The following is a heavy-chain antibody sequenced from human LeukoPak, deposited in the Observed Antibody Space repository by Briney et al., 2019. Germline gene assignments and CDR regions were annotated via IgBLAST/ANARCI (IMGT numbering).Heavy chain of an antibody. Sequence: ASVKVSCKASGGTFSSYAISWVRQAPGQGLEWMGGIIPIFGTANYAQKFQGRVTITADESTSTAYMELSGLRSEDTAVYYCVATNYYDSSGYYYPFDYWGQGTLVTVSS. CDR2: IIPIFGTA. V-gene: IGHV1-69*01. CDR1: GGTFSSYA. CDR3: VATNYYDSSGYYYPFDY. D-gene: IGHD3-22*01. J-gene: IGHJ4*02.